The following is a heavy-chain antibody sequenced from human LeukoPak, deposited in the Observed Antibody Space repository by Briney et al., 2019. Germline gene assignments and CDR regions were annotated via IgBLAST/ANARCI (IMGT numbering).Heavy chain of an antibody. J-gene: IGHJ6*03. Sequence: PGGSLRLSCAASGFTFSSYWMSWVRQAPGKGLEWVANIKQDGSEKYYVDSVKGRFTISRDNAKNSLYLQMNSLRAEDTAVYYCATQRSGYSSGWFSEGYFYYYYYMDVWGKGTTVTVSS. CDR2: IKQDGSEK. V-gene: IGHV3-7*01. CDR1: GFTFSSYW. CDR3: ATQRSGYSSGWFSEGYFYYYYYMDV. D-gene: IGHD6-19*01.